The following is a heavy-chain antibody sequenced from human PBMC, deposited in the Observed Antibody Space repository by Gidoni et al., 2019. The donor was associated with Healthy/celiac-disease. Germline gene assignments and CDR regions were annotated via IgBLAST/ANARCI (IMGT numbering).Heavy chain of an antibody. J-gene: IGHJ1*01. CDR3: ARRAAAGARDFQH. Sequence: QVQLQQWGAGLLKPSETLSLTCAVYGGSFSGYYWSWIRQPPGKGLEWIGEINHSGSTNYNPSLKSRVTISVDTSKNQFSLKLSSVTAADTAVYYCARRAAAGARDFQHWGQGTLVTVSS. D-gene: IGHD6-13*01. CDR2: INHSGST. CDR1: GGSFSGYY. V-gene: IGHV4-34*01.